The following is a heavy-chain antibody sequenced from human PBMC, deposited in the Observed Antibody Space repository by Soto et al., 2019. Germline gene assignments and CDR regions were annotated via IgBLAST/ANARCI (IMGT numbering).Heavy chain of an antibody. V-gene: IGHV3-23*01. CDR3: ARDRVGYCGVRCKGWFDP. CDR1: GFTFSTYA. J-gene: IGHJ5*02. CDR2: ISGRGGGK. D-gene: IGHD2-21*01. Sequence: PGGSLRLSCAVSGFTFSTYAMSWVRQAPGKGLEWVSVISGRGGGKDYADSVKGRFTISRDNSKNTLYLQMNSLRAEDTAVYYCARDRVGYCGVRCKGWFDPWGQGTLVTVS.